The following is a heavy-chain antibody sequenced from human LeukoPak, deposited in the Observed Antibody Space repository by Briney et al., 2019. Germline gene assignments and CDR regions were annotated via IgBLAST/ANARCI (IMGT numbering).Heavy chain of an antibody. J-gene: IGHJ4*01. V-gene: IGHV3-23*01. CDR3: ARRLVTAGVTDFFDY. Sequence: GGSLRLSCAASGFTFSDYSMSWVRQAPGAGLEWVSAISPAGDSTTDADSVKGRCTISRDNSKSTLYLQMHGLTAEDTALYYCARRLVTAGVTDFFDYWGHGTLVSVSS. CDR2: ISPAGDST. CDR1: GFTFSDYS. D-gene: IGHD6-13*01.